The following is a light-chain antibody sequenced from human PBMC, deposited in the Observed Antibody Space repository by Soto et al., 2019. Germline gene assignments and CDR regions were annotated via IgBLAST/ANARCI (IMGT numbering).Light chain of an antibody. CDR2: EVS. J-gene: IGLJ1*01. V-gene: IGLV2-14*01. Sequence: QSALAQPASVSGSPGQSITISCTGTSSDVGGYDYVSWYQLHPGKAPKLMIYEVSNRPSGVSNRFSGSKSGNTASLTISGLQAEDDADYYCTSYTSGSTLYVFGTGTKVTVL. CDR3: TSYTSGSTLYV. CDR1: SSDVGGYDY.